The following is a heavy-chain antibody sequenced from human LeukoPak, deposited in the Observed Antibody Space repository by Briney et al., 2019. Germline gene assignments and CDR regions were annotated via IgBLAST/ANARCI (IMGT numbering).Heavy chain of an antibody. D-gene: IGHD2-15*01. CDR3: ARGVAAKRGGTYYYYYYMDV. CDR1: GGSISSYY. V-gene: IGHV4-4*07. J-gene: IGHJ6*03. CDR2: IYTSGST. Sequence: SGTLSLTCTVSGGSISSYYWSWIRQPAGKGPEWIGRIYTSGSTNYNPSLKSRVTMSVDTSKNQFSLKLSSVTAADTAVYYCARGVAAKRGGTYYYYYYMDVWGKGTTVTVSS.